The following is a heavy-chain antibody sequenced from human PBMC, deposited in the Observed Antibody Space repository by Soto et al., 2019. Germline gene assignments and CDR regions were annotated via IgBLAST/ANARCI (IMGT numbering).Heavy chain of an antibody. J-gene: IGHJ4*02. CDR3: ANNDYGDFAYGEDDY. CDR1: GGSISSSSYY. CDR2: IYYSGST. V-gene: IGHV4-39*01. D-gene: IGHD4-17*01. Sequence: QLQLQESSPGLVKPSETLSLTCTVSGGSISSSSYYWGWIRQPPGKGLEWIGSIYYSGSTYYNPSLKSRVTISVDTSKNQFSLKLSSVTAADTAVYYCANNDYGDFAYGEDDYWGQGTLVTVSS.